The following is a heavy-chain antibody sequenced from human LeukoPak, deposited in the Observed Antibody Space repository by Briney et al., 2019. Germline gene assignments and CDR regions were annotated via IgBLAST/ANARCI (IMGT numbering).Heavy chain of an antibody. CDR2: IDYDGTGM. Sequence: GGSLRLSCAASGFPFSDHYMIWIRQAPGKGLEWVSYIDYDGTGMSYADSVKGRFTISRDNAKKTLYLEMRSLTVEDSAIYYCAGPYDYGDLSYWGQGSLVSVSS. CDR3: AGPYDYGDLSY. D-gene: IGHD4-17*01. V-gene: IGHV3-11*01. J-gene: IGHJ4*02. CDR1: GFPFSDHY.